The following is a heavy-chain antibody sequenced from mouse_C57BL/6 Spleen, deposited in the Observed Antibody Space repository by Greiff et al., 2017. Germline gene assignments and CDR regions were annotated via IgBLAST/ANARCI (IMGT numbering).Heavy chain of an antibody. D-gene: IGHD3-2*02. J-gene: IGHJ2*01. CDR1: GYAFSSSW. CDR2: IYPGDGDT. V-gene: IGHV1-82*01. Sequence: QVQLQQSGPELVKPGASVKISCKASGYAFSSSWMNWVKQRPGKGLEWIGRIYPGDGDTNYNGKFKGKATLTADKSSSTAYMQLSSLTSEDSAGYFCARSSGYGYWGQGTTLTVSS. CDR3: ARSSGYGY.